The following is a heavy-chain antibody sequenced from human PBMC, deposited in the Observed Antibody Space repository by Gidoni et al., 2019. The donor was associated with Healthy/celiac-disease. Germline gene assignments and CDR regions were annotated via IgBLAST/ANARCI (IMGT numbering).Heavy chain of an antibody. CDR3: TTRYCSSTSCDYYYYGMDV. CDR2: IKSKTDGGTT. D-gene: IGHD2-2*01. V-gene: IGHV3-15*01. CDR1: GFTFLNAC. Sequence: EVQPVESVRGLVMAAGSLSLSCAASGFTFLNACLSCVRQAPGKGLEWVGRIKSKTDGGTTDYAAPVKGRFTISRDDSKITLYLQMNSLKTEDTDVYYCTTRYCSSTSCDYYYYGMDVWGQGTTVTVSS. J-gene: IGHJ6*02.